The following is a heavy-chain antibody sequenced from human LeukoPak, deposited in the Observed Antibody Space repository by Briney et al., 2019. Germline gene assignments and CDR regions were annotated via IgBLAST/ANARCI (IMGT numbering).Heavy chain of an antibody. J-gene: IGHJ4*02. D-gene: IGHD3-3*01. V-gene: IGHV4-34*10. CDR3: AREGGFYRPLDY. CDR2: VHLDGRT. Sequence: SETLSLTCAVFGGSFSGYYWSWIRQPPGKGLEWIGEVHLDGRTNYNPSLKSRLIMSVDLPENHISLKLTSVTAADTAVYYCAREGGFYRPLDYSGQGTLVTVSS. CDR1: GGSFSGYY.